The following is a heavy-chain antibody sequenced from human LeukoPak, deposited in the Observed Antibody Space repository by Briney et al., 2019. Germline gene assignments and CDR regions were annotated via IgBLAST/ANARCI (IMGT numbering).Heavy chain of an antibody. CDR1: GFTFSSCS. J-gene: IGHJ6*03. CDR3: ARDRRLFDDGDYVGDYMDV. Sequence: PGGSLRLSCAASGFTFSSCSMNWVRQAPGKGLEWVSSISSSSSYIYYADPVKGRFTISRDNAKNSLYLQMNSLRAEDTAVYYCARDRRLFDDGDYVGDYMDVWGKGTTVTVSS. CDR2: ISSSSSYI. D-gene: IGHD4-17*01. V-gene: IGHV3-21*01.